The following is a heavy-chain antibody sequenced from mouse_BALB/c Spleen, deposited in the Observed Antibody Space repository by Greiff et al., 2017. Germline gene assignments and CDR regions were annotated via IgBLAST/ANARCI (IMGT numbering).Heavy chain of an antibody. D-gene: IGHD3-2*02. Sequence: EVMLVESGGGLVQPGGSRKLSCAASGFTFSSFGMHWVRQAPEKGLEWVAYISSGSSTIYYADTVKGRFTISRDNPKNTLFLQMTSLRSEDTAMYYCAREATIAYWGQGTLVTVSA. V-gene: IGHV5-17*02. J-gene: IGHJ3*01. CDR3: AREATIAY. CDR2: ISSGSSTI. CDR1: GFTFSSFG.